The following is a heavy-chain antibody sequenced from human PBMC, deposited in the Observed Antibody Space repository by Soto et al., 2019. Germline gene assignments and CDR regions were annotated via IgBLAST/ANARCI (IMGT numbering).Heavy chain of an antibody. V-gene: IGHV3-30*18. CDR1: GFSFNTYG. CDR2: ISYNGDKT. J-gene: IGHJ4*02. D-gene: IGHD6-6*01. Sequence: QVQLLESGGGVVQPGRSLRLSCAASGFSFNTYGMHWVRQAPGKGLEWVAVISYNGDKTFYADSVKGRFTISRDNSQSTLYLQMNSLRPEDTAVYYCAKDRIRGTSYFDYGVQGTLVTVSS. CDR3: AKDRIRGTSYFDY.